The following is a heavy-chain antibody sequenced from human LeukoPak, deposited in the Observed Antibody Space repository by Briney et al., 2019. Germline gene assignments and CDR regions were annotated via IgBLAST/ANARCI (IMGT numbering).Heavy chain of an antibody. V-gene: IGHV4-4*07. CDR2: IYTSGST. CDR1: GGSISSYY. Sequence: SETLSLTCTVSGGSISSYYWSWIRQPAGKGLEWIGRIYTSGSTNYNPSLKSRASISVHKSKSQFSLRLSSVTAADTAVYYCARGPPITRTYHYYMDVWGKGTTVTVSS. J-gene: IGHJ6*03. CDR3: ARGPPITRTYHYYMDV. D-gene: IGHD3-3*01.